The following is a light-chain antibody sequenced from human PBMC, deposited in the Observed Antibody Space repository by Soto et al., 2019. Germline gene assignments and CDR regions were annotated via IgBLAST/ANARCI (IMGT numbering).Light chain of an antibody. V-gene: IGKV1-33*01. CDR1: QDIDNY. J-gene: IGKJ5*01. CDR3: QQYDTRPTMT. Sequence: IQLTQSPSSLSASVGESVTITCRASQDIDNYLNWSQHRPGEAPKLLIYAASYFETGVPARFSGSGSGTDFSFTITSLQPEDSATYYCQQYDTRPTMTFGQGTRLDI. CDR2: AAS.